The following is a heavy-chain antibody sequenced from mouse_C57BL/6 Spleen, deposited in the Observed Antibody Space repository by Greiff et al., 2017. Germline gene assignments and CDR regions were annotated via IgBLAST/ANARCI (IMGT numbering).Heavy chain of an antibody. J-gene: IGHJ2*01. CDR3: ARTERYYFDY. Sequence: EVMLVESGGGLVKPGGSLKLSCAASGFTFGDYGMHWVRQAPEKGLEWVAYISSGSSTIYYADTVKGRFTISRDNAKNTLFLQMTSLRSEDTAMYYCARTERYYFDYWGQGTTLTVSS. V-gene: IGHV5-17*01. CDR2: ISSGSSTI. CDR1: GFTFGDYG.